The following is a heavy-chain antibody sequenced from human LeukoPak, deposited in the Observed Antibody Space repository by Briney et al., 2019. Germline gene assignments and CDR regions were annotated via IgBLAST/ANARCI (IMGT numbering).Heavy chain of an antibody. Sequence: PSETLSLTCGVYGGSFSGNYWSWIRQPPGKGLEWIGQINHSGGTNYNPSLKGRVTISVDTSKNQFSLKLNSVTAADTAVYYCARTPFGYSSSFFDYWGQGTLVTVSS. CDR1: GGSFSGNY. CDR2: INHSGGT. D-gene: IGHD6-13*01. V-gene: IGHV4-34*01. J-gene: IGHJ4*02. CDR3: ARTPFGYSSSFFDY.